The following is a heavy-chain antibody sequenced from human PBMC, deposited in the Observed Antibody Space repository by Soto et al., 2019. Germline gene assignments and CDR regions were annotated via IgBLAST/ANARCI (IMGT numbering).Heavy chain of an antibody. CDR1: GGTFSSYA. Sequence: GASVKVSCKASGGTFSSYAISWVRQAPGQGLEWMGGIIPIFGTANYAQKFQGGVTITADESTSTAYMELSSLRSEDTAVYYCASCAQGHYYYGMDVWGQGTTVTVSS. V-gene: IGHV1-69*13. J-gene: IGHJ6*02. CDR3: ASCAQGHYYYGMDV. CDR2: IIPIFGTA.